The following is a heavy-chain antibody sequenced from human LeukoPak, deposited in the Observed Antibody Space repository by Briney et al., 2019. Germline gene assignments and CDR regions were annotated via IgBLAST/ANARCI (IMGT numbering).Heavy chain of an antibody. CDR1: GYSISSGYY. J-gene: IGHJ4*02. CDR2: IYHSGST. V-gene: IGHV4-38-2*02. Sequence: SETLSLTCTVSGYSISSGYYWGWIRQPPGKGLEWIGSIYHSGSTYYNPSLKSRVTISVDTSKNQFSLKLSSVTAADTAVYYCAGRGYDSSGYPFDYWGQGTLVTVSS. CDR3: AGRGYDSSGYPFDY. D-gene: IGHD3-22*01.